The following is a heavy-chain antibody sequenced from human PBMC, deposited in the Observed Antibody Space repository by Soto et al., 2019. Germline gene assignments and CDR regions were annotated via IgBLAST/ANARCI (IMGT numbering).Heavy chain of an antibody. Sequence: QVQLVESGGGVVQPGRSLRLSCAASGFTFSSYAMHWVRQAPGKGLEWVAVISYDGSNKYYADSVKGRFTISRDNSKNTQYLEGTSLRSEDTSVYYVARVRQTMIVVWLVDYWGKGFLVTVSP. J-gene: IGHJ4*02. CDR1: GFTFSSYA. V-gene: IGHV3-30-3*01. CDR2: ISYDGSNK. D-gene: IGHD3-22*01. CDR3: ARVRQTMIVVWLVDY.